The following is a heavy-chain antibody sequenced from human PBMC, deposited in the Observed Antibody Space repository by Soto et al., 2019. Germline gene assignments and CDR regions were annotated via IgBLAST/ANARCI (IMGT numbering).Heavy chain of an antibody. CDR2: ISAYNGNT. V-gene: IGHV1-18*01. D-gene: IGHD3-3*01. CDR3: ARETYYDFWSGYYRGNSDAFDI. J-gene: IGHJ3*02. CDR1: GYTFTSYG. Sequence: RASVKVSCKASGYTFTSYGISWVRQAPGQGLEWMGWISAYNGNTNYAQKLQGRVTMTTDTSTSTAYMELRSLRSDDTAVYYCARETYYDFWSGYYRGNSDAFDIWGQGTMVTVSS.